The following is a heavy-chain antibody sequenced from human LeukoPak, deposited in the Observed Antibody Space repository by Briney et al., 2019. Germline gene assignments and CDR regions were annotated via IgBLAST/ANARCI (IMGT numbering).Heavy chain of an antibody. CDR1: GGSISSYY. CDR2: IYYSGST. D-gene: IGHD3-10*01. J-gene: IGHJ6*03. V-gene: IGHV4-59*12. CDR3: ARGPYYYGSGSYYNLYYYYMDV. Sequence: SETLSLTCTVSGGSISSYYWSWIRQPPGKGLEWIGYIYYSGSTNYNPSLKSRVTISVDTSKNQFSLKLSSVTAADTAVYYCARGPYYYGSGSYYNLYYYYMDVWGKGTTVTVSS.